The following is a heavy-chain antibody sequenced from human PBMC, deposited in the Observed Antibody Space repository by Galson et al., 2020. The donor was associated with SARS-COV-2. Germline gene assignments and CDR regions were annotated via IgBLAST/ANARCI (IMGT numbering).Heavy chain of an antibody. CDR2: IYPDDSET. D-gene: IGHD1-26*01. CDR3: ARVRSGNYIYDY. V-gene: IGHV5-51*01. J-gene: IGHJ4*02. CDR1: GYNFNSDW. Sequence: KIGESLKISCKASGYNFNSDWIGWVRQMPGKGLEWLGIIYPDDSETRYSLSFQGQVTMSADKSSNTAYLQWSSLKASDTAMYVCARVRSGNYIYDYWGQGTLVTVSS.